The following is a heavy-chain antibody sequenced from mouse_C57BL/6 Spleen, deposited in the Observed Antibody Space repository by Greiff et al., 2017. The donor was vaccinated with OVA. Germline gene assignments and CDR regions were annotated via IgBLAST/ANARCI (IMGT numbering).Heavy chain of an antibody. CDR1: GYTFTDYN. CDR2: INPNNGGT. Sequence: VQLQQSGPELVKPGASVKIPCKASGYTFTDYNMDWVKQSHGKSLEWIGDINPNNGGTIYNQKFKGKATLTVDKSSSTAYMELRSLTSEDTAVYYCARRVGSSYEAWFAYWGQGTLVTVSA. D-gene: IGHD1-1*01. CDR3: ARRVGSSYEAWFAY. J-gene: IGHJ3*01. V-gene: IGHV1-18*01.